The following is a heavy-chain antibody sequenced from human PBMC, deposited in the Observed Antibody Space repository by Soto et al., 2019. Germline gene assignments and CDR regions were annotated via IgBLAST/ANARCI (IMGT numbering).Heavy chain of an antibody. CDR3: ERFRNFYVLGSCFDP. CDR2: IYYSGST. V-gene: IGHV4-59*01. Sequence: SETLWLTCTVGGGSISSYYWSWIRQTPGKGLEWNGYIYYSGSTNYNPALKSRVTISVKKSKNQFSLKLSSENGADKAVIYCERFRNFYVLGSCFDPWGQLTLVTVSS. D-gene: IGHD3-10*01. J-gene: IGHJ5*02. CDR1: GGSISSYY.